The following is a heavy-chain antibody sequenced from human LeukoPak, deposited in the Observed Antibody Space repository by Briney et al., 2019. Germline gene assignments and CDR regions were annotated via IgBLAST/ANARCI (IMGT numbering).Heavy chain of an antibody. CDR1: GFTFSSYA. CDR2: ISGSGGST. V-gene: IGHV3-23*01. D-gene: IGHD3-3*01. J-gene: IGHJ4*02. CDR3: AKPLYYDFWSGYDY. Sequence: GGSLRLSCAASGFTFSSYAMSWVRQAPGKGLEWVSAISGSGGSTYYADSVKGRFTISRDNSKNTLHLQMNSLRAEDTAVYFCAKPLYYDFWSGYDYWGQGILVTVSS.